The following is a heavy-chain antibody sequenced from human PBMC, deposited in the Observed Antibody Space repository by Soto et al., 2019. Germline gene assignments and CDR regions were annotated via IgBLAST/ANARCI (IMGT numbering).Heavy chain of an antibody. V-gene: IGHV3-74*01. CDR2: IKTDGTYT. Sequence: EVQLVEFGGGLVQPGGSLTLSCAASGFTVSNHWMHWVRHAPGKGLESISRIKTDGTYTDYADSVKGRFTISRDNAKNMLYLLMDSLRPEDTAVYSCARPKGAAYSAFDVWGQGTVVTVSS. J-gene: IGHJ3*01. CDR3: ARPKGAAYSAFDV. D-gene: IGHD2-21*01. CDR1: GFTVSNHW.